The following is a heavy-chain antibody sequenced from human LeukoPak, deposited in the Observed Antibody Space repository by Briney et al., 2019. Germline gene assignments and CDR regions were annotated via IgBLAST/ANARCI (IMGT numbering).Heavy chain of an antibody. CDR2: IYSSGST. J-gene: IGHJ4*02. CDR1: GGSISSYY. D-gene: IGHD2-15*01. CDR3: ARARGRLLLIDY. V-gene: IGHV4-4*07. Sequence: SETLSLTCTVSGGSISSYYWNWIRQPAGKGLEWIGRIYSSGSTVYNPSLKSRVTMSVDTSKNQFSLNLSSVTAADSAVYYCARARGRLLLIDYWGQGTLVTVSS.